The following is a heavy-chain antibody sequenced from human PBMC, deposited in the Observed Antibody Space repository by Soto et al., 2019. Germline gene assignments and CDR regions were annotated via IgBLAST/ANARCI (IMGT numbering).Heavy chain of an antibody. CDR1: GFTLRSNS. CDR2: ISNGGAST. J-gene: IGHJ5*02. CDR3: AKWSGFGDA. Sequence: PVGSLRLSCVDSGFTLRSNSMAWVRQAPGKRLEWVSTISNGGASTFYADSVKGRFTISRDTSRNTLYLQMDSLRAEDAAVYFCAKWSGFGDAWGQGTLVTVSS. D-gene: IGHD3-10*01. V-gene: IGHV3-23*01.